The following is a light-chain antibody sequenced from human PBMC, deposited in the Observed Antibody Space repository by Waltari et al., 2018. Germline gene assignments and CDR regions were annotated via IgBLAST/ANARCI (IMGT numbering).Light chain of an antibody. Sequence: DIQMTQSPSSLSASVGDRVTITCRASQDISNSLAWYQQKPGKAPKLLLYAASSLESGVPSRFSGSGSGTDYTLTISSLQPEDFATYYCQQYYSTPPETFGGGTKVEIK. CDR1: QDISNS. J-gene: IGKJ4*01. V-gene: IGKV1-NL1*01. CDR3: QQYYSTPPET. CDR2: AAS.